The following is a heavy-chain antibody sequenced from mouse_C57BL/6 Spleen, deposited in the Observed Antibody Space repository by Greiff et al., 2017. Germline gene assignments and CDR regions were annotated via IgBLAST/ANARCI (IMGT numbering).Heavy chain of an antibody. CDR3: ASLPHLLAY. Sequence: QVQLQQPGAELVMPGASVKLSCKASGYTFTSYWMHWVKQRPGQGLEWIGEIDPSDSYTNYNQKFKGKSTLTVDKSSSTAYMQLSSLTSEDSAVYYCASLPHLLAYWGQGTLVTVSA. V-gene: IGHV1-69*01. J-gene: IGHJ3*01. D-gene: IGHD6-1*01. CDR2: IDPSDSYT. CDR1: GYTFTSYW.